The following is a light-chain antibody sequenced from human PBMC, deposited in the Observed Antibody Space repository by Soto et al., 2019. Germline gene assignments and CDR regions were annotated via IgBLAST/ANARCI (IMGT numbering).Light chain of an antibody. V-gene: IGKV1-39*01. Sequence: DMQMTQSPSSLSASIGDRVTITCRASQSITSYLNWYQQKPGKAPELLIYAATSLLSGVPSRFSGSGSGTDFTLTISSLQPEDSATYYCQQRYTSPFTFGPGTKVDIK. CDR3: QQRYTSPFT. CDR1: QSITSY. CDR2: AAT. J-gene: IGKJ3*01.